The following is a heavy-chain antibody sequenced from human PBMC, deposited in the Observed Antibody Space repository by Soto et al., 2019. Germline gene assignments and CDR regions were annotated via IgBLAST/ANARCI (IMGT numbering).Heavy chain of an antibody. CDR2: VWYDGTTK. CDR1: GSTFSNYG. J-gene: IGHJ4*02. V-gene: IGHV3-33*01. Sequence: QVQLVESGGGVVQPGTSLRLSCAASGSTFSNYGMHWVRQAPGKGLEWVAVVWYDGTTKFYPDSVKGRFTISRDNSNNTLYLQMNSLRVEDTAVYYCATVDNYYGSVFWGQGTLVTVPS. CDR3: ATVDNYYGSVF. D-gene: IGHD3-10*01.